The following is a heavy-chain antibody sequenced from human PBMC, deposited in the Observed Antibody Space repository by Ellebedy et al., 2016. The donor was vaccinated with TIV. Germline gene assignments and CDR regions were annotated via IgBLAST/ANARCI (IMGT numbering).Heavy chain of an antibody. D-gene: IGHD5-12*01. CDR3: ARFVRATKAFDI. J-gene: IGHJ3*02. V-gene: IGHV4-39*07. CDR1: GGSISSSSYY. CDR2: IYYSGSN. Sequence: MPSETLSLTCTVSGGSISSSSYYWGWIRLPPGKGLEWIGNIYYSGSNYYNPSLQSRVTISVDTSKNQFSLRLNSVTAADTAVYYCARFVRATKAFDIWGQGTMVTVSS.